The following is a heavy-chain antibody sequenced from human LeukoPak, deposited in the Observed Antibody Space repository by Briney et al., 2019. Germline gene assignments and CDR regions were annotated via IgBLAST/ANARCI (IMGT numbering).Heavy chain of an antibody. Sequence: SETLSLTCAVYGGPFSGYYWRWIPQPPGKGLEWIGEINHSGSTNYNTSLKCRVTISVDTSKNQFSLKLSSVTAADTAVYYCARGRLRITIFGVVPLHGAGFDYWGQGTLVTVSS. J-gene: IGHJ4*02. CDR2: INHSGST. D-gene: IGHD3-3*01. CDR3: ARGRLRITIFGVVPLHGAGFDY. V-gene: IGHV4-34*01. CDR1: GGPFSGYY.